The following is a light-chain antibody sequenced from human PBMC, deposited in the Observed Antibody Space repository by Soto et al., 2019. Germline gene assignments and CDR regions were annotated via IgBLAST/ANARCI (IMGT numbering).Light chain of an antibody. Sequence: ENVLTQSPGTLSLSPGQRTTLSCRASHTISSSYLAWYQQKPGQAPRLLIYAISDRATGVPDRFRGSGSGTDVTLTITRLEPEDFEVYLCQQYYSSPRPFDQATKVDSK. V-gene: IGKV3-20*01. CDR3: QQYYSSPRP. J-gene: IGKJ1*01. CDR2: AIS. CDR1: HTISSSY.